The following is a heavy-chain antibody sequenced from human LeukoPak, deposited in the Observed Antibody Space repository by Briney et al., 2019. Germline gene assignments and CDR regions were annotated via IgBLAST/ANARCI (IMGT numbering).Heavy chain of an antibody. D-gene: IGHD4-11*01. Sequence: GGSLRLSCAASGFTFSTFAMSWVRQAPGKGLEWVSGIRGRDGTTHYADSVKGRFTISRDSSKNTLYLQMNSLRAEDTAVYYCAKAFTTVIEFDYWGQGTLVTVSS. CDR1: GFTFSTFA. CDR3: AKAFTTVIEFDY. CDR2: IRGRDGTT. J-gene: IGHJ4*02. V-gene: IGHV3-23*01.